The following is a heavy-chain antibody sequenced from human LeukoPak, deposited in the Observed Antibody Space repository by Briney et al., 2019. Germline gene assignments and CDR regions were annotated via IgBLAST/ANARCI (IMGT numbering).Heavy chain of an antibody. Sequence: PGGSLRLSCAASGFTFSSYWMSRVRQAPGKGLEWVTNIKQDGSEKYYVDSVTGRFTISRDNAKNSLYLQMNSLRAEDTAVYYCASIVVVPAAMVALPNYFDYWGQGTLVTVSS. V-gene: IGHV3-7*01. D-gene: IGHD2-2*01. CDR1: GFTFSSYW. CDR2: IKQDGSEK. CDR3: ASIVVVPAAMVALPNYFDY. J-gene: IGHJ4*02.